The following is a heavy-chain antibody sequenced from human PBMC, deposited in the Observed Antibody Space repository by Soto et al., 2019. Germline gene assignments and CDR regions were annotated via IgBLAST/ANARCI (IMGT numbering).Heavy chain of an antibody. CDR3: ARDLTSVRGS. V-gene: IGHV1-69*01. D-gene: IGHD3-10*01. Sequence: QVQMVQSGAEVKKPGSSARVSCKVSGGTFSRHSISWVRQAPGQGLEWMGGIIPIFDATQYAQKFQGRLTITAAESTTTFHRDLSGLRPEDTAIYYCARDLTSVRGSWGQGTLVTVS. CDR2: IIPIFDAT. CDR1: GGTFSRHS. J-gene: IGHJ4*02.